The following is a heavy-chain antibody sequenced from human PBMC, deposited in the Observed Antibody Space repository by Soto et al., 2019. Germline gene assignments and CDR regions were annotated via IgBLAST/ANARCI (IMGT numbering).Heavy chain of an antibody. CDR1: GGSISSYY. CDR3: ARGDCSGGSCPLFDY. V-gene: IGHV4-59*01. CDR2: IYYSGST. J-gene: IGHJ4*02. D-gene: IGHD2-15*01. Sequence: QVQLQESGPGLVKPSETLSLTCTVSGGSISSYYWSWIRQPPGKGLEWIGYIYYSGSTNYNPSLKSRVTISVDTSKNQVSLKLSSVTAADTAVYYCARGDCSGGSCPLFDYWGQGPLVTVSS.